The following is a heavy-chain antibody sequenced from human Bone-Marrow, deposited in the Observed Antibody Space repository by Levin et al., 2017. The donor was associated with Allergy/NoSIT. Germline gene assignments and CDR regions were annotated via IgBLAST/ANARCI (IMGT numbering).Heavy chain of an antibody. Sequence: SCAASGFTFSNYPMSWVRQAPGKGLEWVSAVDSPDITHYADSVEGRFTISRHNSRNTLYLQLSSLRAEDTATYYCAKARLPTTSYFDSWGQGTQVTVSS. V-gene: IGHV3-23*01. D-gene: IGHD2-2*01. J-gene: IGHJ4*02. CDR3: AKARLPTTSYFDS. CDR1: GFTFSNYP. CDR2: VDSPDIT.